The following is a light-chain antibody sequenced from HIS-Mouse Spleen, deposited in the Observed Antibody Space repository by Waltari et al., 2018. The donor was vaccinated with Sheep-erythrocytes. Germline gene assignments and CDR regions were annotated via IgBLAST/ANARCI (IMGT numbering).Light chain of an antibody. V-gene: IGLV3-1*01. J-gene: IGLJ2*01. Sequence: SYELTQPPSVSVSPGQTASIPCSGDKLGDKYACWYQQKPGQSPVRVIYQDSKRPSGSPERFSGSNSGNTATLTISGTQAMDEADYYCQAWDSSTAVVFGGGTKLTVL. CDR2: QDS. CDR3: QAWDSSTAVV. CDR1: KLGDKY.